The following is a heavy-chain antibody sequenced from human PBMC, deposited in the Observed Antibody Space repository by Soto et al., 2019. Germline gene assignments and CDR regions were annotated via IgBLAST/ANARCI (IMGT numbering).Heavy chain of an antibody. J-gene: IGHJ4*02. Sequence: QLQLQESGPGLVKPSETLSLTCTVSGGSINGGTYFWGWIRQPPGKGLEWIGSIKYSGRTNYNPSLKSRVTVSADTSKNQFSLKLRSVTATDTAVYYCARHTPHATFGVPTQYFDHWGQGTLVSVFS. CDR2: IKYSGRT. D-gene: IGHD3-3*01. V-gene: IGHV4-39*01. CDR1: GGSINGGTYF. CDR3: ARHTPHATFGVPTQYFDH.